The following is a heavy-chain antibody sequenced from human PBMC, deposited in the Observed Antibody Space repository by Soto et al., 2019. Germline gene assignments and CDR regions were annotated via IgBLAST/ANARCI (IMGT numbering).Heavy chain of an antibody. CDR1: GGTFSSYT. CDR2: IIPILGIA. V-gene: IGHV1-69*08. Sequence: QVQLVQSGAEVKKPGSSVKVSCKASGGTFSSYTISWVRQAPGQGLEWMGRIIPILGIANYAQKFQGRVTXXAXKFXSTAYMELSSLRSEDTAVYYCARDDRRDGYNDFDYWGQGTLVTVSS. CDR3: ARDDRRDGYNDFDY. J-gene: IGHJ4*02. D-gene: IGHD5-12*01.